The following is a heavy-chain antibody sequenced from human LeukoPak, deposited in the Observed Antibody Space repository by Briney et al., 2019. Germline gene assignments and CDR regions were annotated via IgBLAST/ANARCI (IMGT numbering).Heavy chain of an antibody. CDR2: IIPILGTA. Sequence: ASVKVSCKASGGTFSSYAISWVRQAPGQGLEWMGRIIPILGTANYAQKFQGRVTITADKSTSTAYMELSSLRSEDTAVYYCARVDSGSKEIDYWGQGTLVTVSS. V-gene: IGHV1-69*04. J-gene: IGHJ4*02. CDR1: GGTFSSYA. CDR3: ARVDSGSKEIDY. D-gene: IGHD1-26*01.